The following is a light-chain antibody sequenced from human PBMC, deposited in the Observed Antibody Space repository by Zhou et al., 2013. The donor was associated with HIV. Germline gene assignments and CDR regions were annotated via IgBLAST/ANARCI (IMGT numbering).Light chain of an antibody. J-gene: IGKJ4*01. CDR1: QSVSSY. V-gene: IGKV3-11*01. CDR3: QQRTDWLLT. Sequence: EIVLTQSPGTLSLSPGERATLSCRADQSVSSYLAWYQQKPGQAPRPLIFDTSSRATGIPARFSGSGSGTDFTLTISSLEPEDFAVYYCQQRTDWLLTFGGGTKVEIK. CDR2: DTS.